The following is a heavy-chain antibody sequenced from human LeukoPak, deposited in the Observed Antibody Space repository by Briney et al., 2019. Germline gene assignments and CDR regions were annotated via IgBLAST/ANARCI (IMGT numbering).Heavy chain of an antibody. CDR3: AKDLCSGGSCYSSYYYYGMDV. V-gene: IGHV3-23*01. D-gene: IGHD2-15*01. J-gene: IGHJ6*02. CDR2: ISGSGGST. CDR1: GFTFSSYA. Sequence: QPGGSLRLSCAASGFTFSSYAMSWVRQAPGKGLEWVSAISGSGGSTYYADSVKGRFTISRDNSKNTLYLQMNSLRAEDTAVYYCAKDLCSGGSCYSSYYYYGMDVWGQGTTVTVSS.